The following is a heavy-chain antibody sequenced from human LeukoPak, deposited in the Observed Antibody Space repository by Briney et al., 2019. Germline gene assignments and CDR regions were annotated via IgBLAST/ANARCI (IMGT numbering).Heavy chain of an antibody. D-gene: IGHD2-15*01. V-gene: IGHV3-7*01. CDR1: GFTFSSYW. CDR3: ARDGYCSGGSCQIDY. J-gene: IGHJ4*02. CDR2: IKQDGSEK. Sequence: GGSLRLSCAASGFTFSSYWMSWVRQAPGKGLGWVANIKQDGSEKYYVDSVKGRFTISRDNAKNSLYLQMNSLRAEDTAVYYCARDGYCSGGSCQIDYWGQGTLVTVSS.